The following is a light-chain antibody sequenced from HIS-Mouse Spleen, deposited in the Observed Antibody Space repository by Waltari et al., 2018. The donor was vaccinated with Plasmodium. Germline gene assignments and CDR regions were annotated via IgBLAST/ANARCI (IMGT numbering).Light chain of an antibody. CDR1: SSDVGSYNL. Sequence: QSALTQPASVSGSPGQSITISCTGTSSDVGSYNLVSWYQQHPGKAPKLMIYEGSKRHSGVSNRFSGSKSGNTASLTISGLQAEYEADYYCCSYAGSSTLVFGGGTKLTVL. CDR2: EGS. CDR3: CSYAGSSTLV. J-gene: IGLJ3*02. V-gene: IGLV2-23*01.